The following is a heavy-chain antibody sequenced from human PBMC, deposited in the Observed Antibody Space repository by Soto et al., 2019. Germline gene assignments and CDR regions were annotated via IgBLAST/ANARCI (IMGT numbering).Heavy chain of an antibody. CDR3: AVTPRYCSGCSCYSIDY. V-gene: IGHV1-58*01. D-gene: IGHD2-15*01. J-gene: IGHJ4*02. Sequence: QMQLVQSGPEVKKPGTSVKVSCKASGFTFTSSAVQWVRQARGQRLEWIGWIVVGSGNTNYAQKFQERVTITRDMSTSTAYMELSSLRSEDTAVYYCAVTPRYCSGCSCYSIDYLGQGTLVTVSS. CDR2: IVVGSGNT. CDR1: GFTFTSSA.